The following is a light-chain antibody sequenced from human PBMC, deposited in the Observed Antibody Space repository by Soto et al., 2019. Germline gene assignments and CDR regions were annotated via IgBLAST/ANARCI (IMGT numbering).Light chain of an antibody. V-gene: IGKV3-11*01. J-gene: IGKJ4*01. Sequence: EIVLTQSPATLYLSPGERANFPRRASQSVSTYLAWYQQKPGQAPRLLIYDASNRASGIPARFSGSGSGTDFTLTISSLEPEDFAIYYCQQRSSSLTFGGGTKVDIK. CDR2: DAS. CDR1: QSVSTY. CDR3: QQRSSSLT.